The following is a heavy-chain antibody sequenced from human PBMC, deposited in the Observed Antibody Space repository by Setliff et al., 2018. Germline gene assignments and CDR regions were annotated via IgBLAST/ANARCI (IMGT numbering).Heavy chain of an antibody. D-gene: IGHD3-22*01. CDR3: ARADSDSYYPYYFDF. Sequence: GGSLRLSCAASGFTFSNAWMNWVRQAPGKGLEWVGRIKSKSDGGSGMTRDYTDSVKGRFTVSRDSSQNKIHLQMDSLRAEDTGKYFCARADSDSYYPYYFDFWGQGVLVTVSS. V-gene: IGHV3-15*01. CDR2: IKSKSDGGSGMTR. CDR1: GFTFSNAW. J-gene: IGHJ4*02.